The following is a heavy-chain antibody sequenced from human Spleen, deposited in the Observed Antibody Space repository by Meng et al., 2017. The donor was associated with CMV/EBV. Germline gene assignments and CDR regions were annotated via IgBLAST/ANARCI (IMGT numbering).Heavy chain of an antibody. CDR3: ARRGYGGYEYGFDL. V-gene: IGHV3-21*04. D-gene: IGHD5-12*01. J-gene: IGHJ3*01. Sequence: GGSLRLSCAASGFTFSSYSMNWVRQAPGKGLEWVSSISSSSSYIYYADSVKGRFTISRDNAKNSLYLQMRSLRFEDTALYYCARRGYGGYEYGFDLWGQGTMVTVSS. CDR1: GFTFSSYS. CDR2: ISSSSSYI.